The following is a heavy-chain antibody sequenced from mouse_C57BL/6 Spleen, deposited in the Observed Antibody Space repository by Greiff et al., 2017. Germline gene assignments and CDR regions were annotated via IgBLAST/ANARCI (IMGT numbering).Heavy chain of an antibody. Sequence: QFQLQQPGAELVKPGASVKLSCKASGYTFTSYWMQWVKQRPGQGLEWIGEINPSDSYTNYNQKFKGKATLTVDTSSSTAYMQLSSLTSEDSAVYYCARRGYSNYEAGFAYWGQGTLVTV. CDR2: INPSDSYT. CDR3: ARRGYSNYEAGFAY. J-gene: IGHJ3*01. V-gene: IGHV1-50*01. CDR1: GYTFTSYW. D-gene: IGHD2-5*01.